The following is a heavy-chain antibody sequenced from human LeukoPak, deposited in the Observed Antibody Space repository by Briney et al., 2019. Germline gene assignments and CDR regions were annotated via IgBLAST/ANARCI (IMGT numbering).Heavy chain of an antibody. V-gene: IGHV3-74*01. CDR1: GLTFSSYW. J-gene: IGHJ1*01. CDR2: IKSDGST. D-gene: IGHD3-22*01. Sequence: GGSLRLSCATSGLTFSSYWMHWVRQAPGKGLVWVSRIKSDGSTNYADSVKGRFTISRDNAKNTVSLQMNSLRAEDTGVYYCARAPSEIGGYYPEYFRHWGQGTLVTVSS. CDR3: ARAPSEIGGYYPEYFRH.